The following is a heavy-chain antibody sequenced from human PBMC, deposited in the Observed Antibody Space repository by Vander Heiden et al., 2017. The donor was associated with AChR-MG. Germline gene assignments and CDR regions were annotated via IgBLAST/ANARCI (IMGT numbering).Heavy chain of an antibody. Sequence: EVQLVQSGAEVKKPGESLKISCKGSGYSFTSYWIGWVRQMPGKGLEWMGIIYPGDSDTRYSPSFQGQVTISADKSISTAYLQWSSLKASDTAMYYCARQPFGPIAAVGPNYYYYYGMDVWGQGTTVTVSS. CDR1: GYSFTSYW. D-gene: IGHD6-13*01. J-gene: IGHJ6*02. V-gene: IGHV5-51*01. CDR2: IYPGDSDT. CDR3: ARQPFGPIAAVGPNYYYYYGMDV.